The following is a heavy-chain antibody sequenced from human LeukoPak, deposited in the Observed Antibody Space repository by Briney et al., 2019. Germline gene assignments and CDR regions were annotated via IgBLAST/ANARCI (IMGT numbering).Heavy chain of an antibody. CDR1: GFSFSTYS. J-gene: IGHJ3*02. D-gene: IGHD2-8*01. Sequence: GGSLRLSCAASGFSFSTYSLNWVRQAPGKGLEWVSSISSGSSYIYYADSVKGRFTISRDNAKNSLYLQMNSLRAEDTAVYYWARGSQGTRLAFDIWGQGTMVTVSS. CDR2: ISSGSSYI. CDR3: ARGSQGTRLAFDI. V-gene: IGHV3-21*01.